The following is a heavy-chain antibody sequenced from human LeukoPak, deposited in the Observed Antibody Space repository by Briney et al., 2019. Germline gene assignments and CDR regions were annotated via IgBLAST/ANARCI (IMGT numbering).Heavy chain of an antibody. V-gene: IGHV1-2*02. CDR1: GYTFNDYC. CDR3: ASSHGGNPAELSGNFDY. J-gene: IGHJ4*02. CDR2: INPKSGFT. Sequence: ASVKVSCKASGYTFNDYCIHWVGQAPGQGLEWMGYINPKSGFTLYAPKFQGRVTLTRDTSISTAYMELSRLRSDDTAVYYCASSHGGNPAELSGNFDYWGQGTLVTVSS. D-gene: IGHD4-23*01.